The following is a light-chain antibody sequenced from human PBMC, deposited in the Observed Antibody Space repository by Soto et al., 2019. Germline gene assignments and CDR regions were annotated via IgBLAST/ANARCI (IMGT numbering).Light chain of an antibody. CDR2: GAS. Sequence: EIVLTQSPGTLSLSPGERATLSCRASQSVSLTSLAWYQQKPGQAPRLLIYGASYRANGIPDRFSGSGAGTDFTLTINTLEPEDFVVYYCQQYGTSPSTFGQGTKLGIK. CDR1: QSVSLTS. J-gene: IGKJ2*02. CDR3: QQYGTSPST. V-gene: IGKV3-20*01.